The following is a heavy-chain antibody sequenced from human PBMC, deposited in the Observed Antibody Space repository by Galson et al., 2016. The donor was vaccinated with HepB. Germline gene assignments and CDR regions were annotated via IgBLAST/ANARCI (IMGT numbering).Heavy chain of an antibody. J-gene: IGHJ4*02. V-gene: IGHV4-39*01. CDR3: ARQKFPWELVPVGSYFDY. Sequence: SETLSLTCTVSGGSISSSAYYWGWIRQPPGKGLEWIGSIYYSGSTYYNPSLKSRVTISVDTSKNRFSLKLSSVTAADTAVYYCARQKFPWELVPVGSYFDYWGQGILVTVSS. CDR2: IYYSGST. D-gene: IGHD1-26*01. CDR1: GGSISSSAYY.